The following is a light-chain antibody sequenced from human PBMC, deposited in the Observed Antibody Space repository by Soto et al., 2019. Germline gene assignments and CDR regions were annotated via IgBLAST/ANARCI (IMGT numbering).Light chain of an antibody. V-gene: IGKV3-15*01. CDR2: GAS. CDR3: QQYNNWPF. Sequence: EIVMTQSPATLSVSPGERATLSCRASQSVRSNLAWYQQKPGQAPRLLIYGASTRATGIPARFSGSGSGTEFTLTINNLQSEDFAVYYCQQYNNWPFFGGGTKVEIK. CDR1: QSVRSN. J-gene: IGKJ4*01.